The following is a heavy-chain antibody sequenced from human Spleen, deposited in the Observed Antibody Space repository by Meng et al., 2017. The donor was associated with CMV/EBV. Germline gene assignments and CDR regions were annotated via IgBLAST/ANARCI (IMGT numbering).Heavy chain of an antibody. J-gene: IGHJ5*02. CDR2: MNPDSGNA. V-gene: IGHV1-8*01. D-gene: IGHD2-15*01. Sequence: VSCQASGYTITTHEINWVRQAAGQGLEWMGWMNPDSGNAGYAQKFQGRVTMTRNTSIGTAYMDLSSLRSEDTAVYYCARGVGGWFDPWGQGTLVTVSS. CDR1: GYTITTHE. CDR3: ARGVGGWFDP.